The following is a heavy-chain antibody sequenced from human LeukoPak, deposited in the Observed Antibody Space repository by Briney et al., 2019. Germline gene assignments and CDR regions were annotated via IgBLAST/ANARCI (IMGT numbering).Heavy chain of an antibody. D-gene: IGHD4/OR15-4a*01. J-gene: IGHJ4*02. CDR2: ISAYNGNT. CDR3: ARRMVRGRYFDY. CDR1: VYTFTSYG. V-gene: IGHV1-18*01. Sequence: ASVKVSCKASVYTFTSYGISWVRQAPGQGRGWMGWISAYNGNTNYAQKLQGRVTMSTDTSTSTAYMELRSLRSDDTAVYYCARRMVRGRYFDYWGQGTLVTVSS.